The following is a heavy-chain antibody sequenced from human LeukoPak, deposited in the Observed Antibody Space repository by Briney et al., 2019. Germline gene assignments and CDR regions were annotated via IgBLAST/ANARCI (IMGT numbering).Heavy chain of an antibody. CDR3: ARGLAVAAGKSGY. J-gene: IGHJ4*02. V-gene: IGHV3-30*02. CDR1: GFTFSSYW. Sequence: GGSLRLSCAGSGFTFSSYWMNWVRQAPGKGLEWVAFIRYDGSNEYYADSVKGRFTISRDNSKNTLYLQMNSLRAEDTAVYYCARGLAVAAGKSGYWGQGTLVTVSS. CDR2: IRYDGSNE. D-gene: IGHD6-13*01.